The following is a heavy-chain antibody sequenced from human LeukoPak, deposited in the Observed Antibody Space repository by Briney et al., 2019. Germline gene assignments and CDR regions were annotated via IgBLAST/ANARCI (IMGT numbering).Heavy chain of an antibody. CDR1: GGSFSGYY. CDR3: ARGRNPDYYGSGSYYPLYYFDY. J-gene: IGHJ4*02. V-gene: IGHV4-34*01. Sequence: KSSETLSLTCAVYGGSFSGYYWSWIRQPPGKGLEWIGEINHSGSTNYTPSLKSRVTISVDTSKNQFSLKLSSVTAADTAVYYCARGRNPDYYGSGSYYPLYYFDYWGQGTLVTVSS. CDR2: INHSGST. D-gene: IGHD3-10*01.